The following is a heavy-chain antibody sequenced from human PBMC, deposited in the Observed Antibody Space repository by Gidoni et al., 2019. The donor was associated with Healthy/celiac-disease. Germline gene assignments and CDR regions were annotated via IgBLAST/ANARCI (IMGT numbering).Heavy chain of an antibody. J-gene: IGHJ4*02. D-gene: IGHD4-17*01. Sequence: QLQLQESVPGLVKPSETLSLTCTVSGGSISSSSYYWGWIRQPPGKGLEWIGSIYYSGSNYYNPSLKSRVTISVDTSKNQFSLKLSSVTAADTAVYYCARRDYGDYFDYWGQGTLVTVSS. CDR1: GGSISSSSYY. CDR3: ARRDYGDYFDY. CDR2: IYYSGSN. V-gene: IGHV4-39*01.